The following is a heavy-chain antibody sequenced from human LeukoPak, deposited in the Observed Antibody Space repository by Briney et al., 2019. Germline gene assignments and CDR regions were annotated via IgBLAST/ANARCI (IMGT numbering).Heavy chain of an antibody. CDR3: AKDRKIEDDNWFDP. J-gene: IGHJ5*02. Sequence: GGSLRLSCPASGFTFSSYAMSWVRQAPGKGLDWVSAINGSGGSTYYADSVKGRFTISRDNFKNALYLQMNSLRAEDTAVYYCAKDRKIEDDNWFDPWGQGTLVTVSS. CDR1: GFTFSSYA. D-gene: IGHD2-15*01. CDR2: INGSGGST. V-gene: IGHV3-23*01.